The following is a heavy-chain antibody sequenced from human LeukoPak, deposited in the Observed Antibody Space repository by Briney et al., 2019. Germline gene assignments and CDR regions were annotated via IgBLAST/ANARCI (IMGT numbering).Heavy chain of an antibody. CDR1: GYSFTSYW. CDR3: ARHEFGSYGLYYYYYMDV. Sequence: GESLKISCKGSGYSFTSYWIGWVRQMPGKGLEWMGIIYPGDSDTRYSPSFQGQVTISADKSISTASLQWSSLKASDTAMYYCARHEFGSYGLYYYYYMDVWGKGTTVTVSS. D-gene: IGHD5-18*01. CDR2: IYPGDSDT. V-gene: IGHV5-51*01. J-gene: IGHJ6*03.